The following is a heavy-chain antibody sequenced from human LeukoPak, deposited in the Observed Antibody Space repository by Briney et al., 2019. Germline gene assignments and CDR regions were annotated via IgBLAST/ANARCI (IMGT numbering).Heavy chain of an antibody. V-gene: IGHV3-53*01. CDR3: ARVRSYYYDSSGYKHYYYYMDV. J-gene: IGHJ6*03. Sequence: GGSLRLSCAASGFTFSSYEMNWVRQAPGKGLEWVSVIYSGGSTYYADSVKGRFTISRDNSKNTLYLQMNSLRAEDTAVYYCARVRSYYYDSSGYKHYYYYMDVWGKGTTVTISS. D-gene: IGHD3-22*01. CDR1: GFTFSSYE. CDR2: IYSGGST.